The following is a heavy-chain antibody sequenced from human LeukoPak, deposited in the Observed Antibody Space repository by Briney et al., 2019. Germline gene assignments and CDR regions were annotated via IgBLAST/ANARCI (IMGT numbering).Heavy chain of an antibody. CDR1: GFTFSSYA. CDR2: ISGSGGST. J-gene: IGHJ4*02. CDR3: AKRYESSGYSFDY. V-gene: IGHV3-23*01. Sequence: GGSLRLSCAASGFTFSSYAMNWVRQAPGKGLEWVSAISGSGGSTYYADSVKGRFTISRDNSKNTLYLQMNSLRAEDTAVYYCAKRYESSGYSFDYWGQGTLVTVSS. D-gene: IGHD3-22*01.